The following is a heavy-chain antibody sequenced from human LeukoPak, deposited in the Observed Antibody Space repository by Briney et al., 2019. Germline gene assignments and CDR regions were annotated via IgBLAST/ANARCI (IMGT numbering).Heavy chain of an antibody. CDR1: GGTFSSYA. V-gene: IGHV1-69*13. Sequence: ASVKVSCKASGGTFSSYAISWVRQAPGQGLEWMGGIIPIFGTANYAQKFQGRATITADESTSTAYMELSSLRSEDTVVYYCARVSYYDSSANWYFDLWGRGTLVTVSS. D-gene: IGHD3-22*01. J-gene: IGHJ2*01. CDR3: ARVSYYDSSANWYFDL. CDR2: IIPIFGTA.